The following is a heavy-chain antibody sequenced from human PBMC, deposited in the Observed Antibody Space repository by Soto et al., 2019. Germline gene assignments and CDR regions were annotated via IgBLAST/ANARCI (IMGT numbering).Heavy chain of an antibody. CDR1: GGSISRGGYS. J-gene: IGHJ5*02. D-gene: IGHD1-26*01. CDR3: ARTPTP. Sequence: PSETLSLTCAVSGGSISRGGYSWSWIRQPPGKGLEWIGYIYHSGSTYYNPSLKSRVTISVDGSKNQFSLKLSSVTAADTAVYYCARTPTPWGQGTLVTVSS. CDR2: IYHSGST. V-gene: IGHV4-30-2*01.